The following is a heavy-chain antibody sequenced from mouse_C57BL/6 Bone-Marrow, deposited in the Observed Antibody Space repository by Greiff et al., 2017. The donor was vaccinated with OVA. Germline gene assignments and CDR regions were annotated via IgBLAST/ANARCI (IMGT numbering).Heavy chain of an antibody. V-gene: IGHV1-42*01. Sequence: EVQLQQSGPELVKPGASVKISCKASGYSFTGYYMNWVKQSPEKSLEWIGEINPSTGGTTYNQKFKAKATLTVDKSSSTAYMQLKSLTSEDSAVYYCARMDYDYDWFAYWGQGTLVTVSA. CDR1: GYSFTGYY. J-gene: IGHJ3*01. CDR2: INPSTGGT. D-gene: IGHD2-4*01. CDR3: ARMDYDYDWFAY.